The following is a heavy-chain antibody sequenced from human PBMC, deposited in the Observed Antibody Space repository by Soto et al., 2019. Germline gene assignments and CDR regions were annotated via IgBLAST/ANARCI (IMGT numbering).Heavy chain of an antibody. J-gene: IGHJ6*03. Sequence: EVQLVESGGGLVKPGGSLRLSCAASGFTFSNAWMSWVRQAPGKGLEWVGRIKSKTDGGTTDYAAPVKGRFTISRDDSKNTLYLQMNSLKTEDTAVYYCTTVSYYYGSGSPGDYYYYYMDVRGKGTTVTVSS. CDR2: IKSKTDGGTT. CDR3: TTVSYYYGSGSPGDYYYYYMDV. D-gene: IGHD3-10*01. V-gene: IGHV3-15*01. CDR1: GFTFSNAW.